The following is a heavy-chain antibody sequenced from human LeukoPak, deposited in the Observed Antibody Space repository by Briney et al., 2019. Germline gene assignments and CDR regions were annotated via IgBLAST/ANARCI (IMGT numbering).Heavy chain of an antibody. CDR1: GGSISSYY. CDR2: IYYSGST. J-gene: IGHJ6*03. CDR3: ARDSSSDYYDSSGYYYYYYYMDV. Sequence: SETLSLTCTVSGGSISSYYWSWIRQPPGKGLEWIGYIYYSGSTNYNPSLKSRVTISVDTSKNQFSLKLSSVTAADTAVYYCARDSSSDYYDSSGYYYYYYYMDVWGKGTTVTVSS. D-gene: IGHD3-22*01. V-gene: IGHV4-59*12.